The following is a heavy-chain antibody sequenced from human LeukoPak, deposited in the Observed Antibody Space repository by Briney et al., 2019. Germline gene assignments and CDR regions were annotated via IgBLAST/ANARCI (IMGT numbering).Heavy chain of an antibody. CDR1: GGSLSGYY. J-gene: IGHJ4*02. CDR2: INHSGST. Sequence: PSETLSLTCAVYGGSLSGYYWSWIRQPPGKGLEWIGEINHSGSTNYNPSLKSRVTISVDTSKNQFSLKLSSVTAADTAVYYCARGGHRKHSGYSSGWLDYWGQGTLVTVSS. CDR3: ARGGHRKHSGYSSGWLDY. D-gene: IGHD6-19*01. V-gene: IGHV4-34*01.